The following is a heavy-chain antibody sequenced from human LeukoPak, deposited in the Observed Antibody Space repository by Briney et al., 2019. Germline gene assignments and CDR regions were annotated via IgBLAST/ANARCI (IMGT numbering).Heavy chain of an antibody. Sequence: GGSLRLSCAASGFTFSSYAMSWVRQAPGKGLEWVSAISGSGGSTYYADSVKGRFTISRDNSKNTLYLQMNSLRAEDTAVYYCAKDRRTYYYDSSGYHHWGQGTLLTVSS. CDR3: AKDRRTYYYDSSGYHH. V-gene: IGHV3-23*01. CDR2: ISGSGGST. J-gene: IGHJ4*02. CDR1: GFTFSSYA. D-gene: IGHD3-22*01.